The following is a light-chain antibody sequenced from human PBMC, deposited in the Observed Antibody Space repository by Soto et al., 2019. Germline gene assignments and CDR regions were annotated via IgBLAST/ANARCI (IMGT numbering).Light chain of an antibody. J-gene: IGKJ3*01. Sequence: EIVLTQSPGTLSLSPGERATLSCRASQSVSSSYLAWYQQKPGQAPRLLLYGASSRATGIPDRFSGSGAGTDVTLTSSRLEPEDVAVDYWQQYGSSPPFTFGPGTKVDIK. V-gene: IGKV3-20*01. CDR2: GAS. CDR3: QQYGSSPPFT. CDR1: QSVSSSY.